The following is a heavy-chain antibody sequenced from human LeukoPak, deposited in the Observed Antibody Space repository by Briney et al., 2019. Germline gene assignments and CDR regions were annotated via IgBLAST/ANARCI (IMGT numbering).Heavy chain of an antibody. D-gene: IGHD1-1*01. J-gene: IGHJ4*02. CDR3: AKFPGTTSPPDY. V-gene: IGHV3-23*01. CDR2: ISGSGGST. CDR1: GFTFSSYA. Sequence: GGSLRLSCAASGFTFSSYAMGWVRQAPGKGVELVSAISGSGGSTYYADSVKGRFTISRDNSKNTLYLQMNSLRAEDTAVYYCAKFPGTTSPPDYWGQGALVTVSS.